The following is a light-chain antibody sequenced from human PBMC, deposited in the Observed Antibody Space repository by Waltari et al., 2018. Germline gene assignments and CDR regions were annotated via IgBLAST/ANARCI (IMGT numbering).Light chain of an antibody. CDR1: QSVLYSSNNKNY. V-gene: IGKV4-1*01. Sequence: DIVLTQSPDSLAGSLGERATINRKASQSVLYSSNNKNYLAWYQQKPGQPPKLLIYWASTRESGVPDRFSGSGSGTDFTLTISSLQAEDVAVYYCQQYYSTWTFGQGTKVGIK. CDR2: WAS. CDR3: QQYYSTWT. J-gene: IGKJ1*01.